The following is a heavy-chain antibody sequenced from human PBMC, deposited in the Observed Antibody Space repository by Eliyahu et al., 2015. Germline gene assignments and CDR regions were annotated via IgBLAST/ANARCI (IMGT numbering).Heavy chain of an antibody. D-gene: IGHD6-6*01. J-gene: IGHJ6*02. V-gene: IGHV4-34*01. Sequence: GLEWIGEINHSGSTNYNPSLKSRVTISVDTSKNQFSLKLSSVTAADTAVYYCARGLRIAARPYYYGMDVWGQGTTVTVSS. CDR2: INHSGST. CDR3: ARGLRIAARPYYYGMDV.